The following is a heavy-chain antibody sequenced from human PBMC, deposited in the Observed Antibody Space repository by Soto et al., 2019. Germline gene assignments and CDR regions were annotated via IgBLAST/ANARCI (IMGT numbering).Heavy chain of an antibody. J-gene: IGHJ5*02. CDR1: GYTFTSYG. V-gene: IGHV1-3*01. D-gene: IGHD6-13*01. CDR2: INAANGDT. CDR3: VRRHVSATGIDWFDP. Sequence: ASVKVSCKASGYTFTSYGIHWVRQAPGQRLEWMGWINAANGDTKYSPKFQGGVTITRDTSASTAYMELSSLRSEDTAVYYCVRRHVSATGIDWFDPWGQGPLVTVSS.